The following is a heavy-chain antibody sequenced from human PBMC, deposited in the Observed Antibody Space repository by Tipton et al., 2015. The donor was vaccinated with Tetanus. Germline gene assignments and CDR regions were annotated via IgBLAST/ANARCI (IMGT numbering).Heavy chain of an antibody. Sequence: GLVKPSETLSLTCTVSGGSVRSGDYSWNWIRQPPGKGLEWLAYVSYSGRTNSNYSLKSRITISQDTSKNQFSLRLTSVTAADTAIYYCASPIKQWLVPLDLWGHGILVTVSS. CDR2: VSYSGRT. D-gene: IGHD6-19*01. J-gene: IGHJ5*02. V-gene: IGHV4-61*08. CDR1: GGSVRSGDYS. CDR3: ASPIKQWLVPLDL.